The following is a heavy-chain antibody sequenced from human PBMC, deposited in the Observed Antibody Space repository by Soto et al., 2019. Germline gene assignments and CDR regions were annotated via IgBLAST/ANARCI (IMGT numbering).Heavy chain of an antibody. CDR3: ARVCGGDCGNAFDV. D-gene: IGHD2-21*02. CDR1: GFTFSAYG. CDR2: ISFDSSDK. V-gene: IGHV3-33*05. J-gene: IGHJ3*01. Sequence: QVQLVESGGGVVQPGRSLRLSCAASGFTFSAYGIHWVRQAPGKGLEWVAKISFDSSDKFYVDSMKGRLTISRENSRKTVYLQTDSLRAEDRAVYHCARVCGGDCGNAFDVWGQGTVVTVSS.